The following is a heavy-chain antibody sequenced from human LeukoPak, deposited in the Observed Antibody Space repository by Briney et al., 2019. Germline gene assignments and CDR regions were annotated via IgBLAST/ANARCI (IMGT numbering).Heavy chain of an antibody. CDR3: TTERNWELLRPYGLDI. D-gene: IGHD1-26*01. CDR1: GFNFNYVW. J-gene: IGHJ6*02. CDR2: IRTNIEGETT. V-gene: IGHV3-15*01. Sequence: GGSLRLSCAASGFNFNYVWMDWVRQAPGKGLEWVGRIRTNIEGETTDYAAPVKGRFTISRDDPKTTMYLHMNSLRTEDSAVYFCTTERNWELLRPYGLDIWGQGTTVTVSS.